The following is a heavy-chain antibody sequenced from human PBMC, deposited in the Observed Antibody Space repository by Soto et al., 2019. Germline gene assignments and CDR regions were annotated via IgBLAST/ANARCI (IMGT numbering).Heavy chain of an antibody. V-gene: IGHV4-59*01. CDR3: ARDKLDFWSGYPYYYYGMDV. CDR1: GGSISSYY. CDR2: IYYSGST. Sequence: PSETLSLTCTVSGGSISSYYWSWIRQPPGKGLEWIGYIYYSGSTNYNPSLKSRVTISVDTSKNQFSLKLSSVTAADTAVYYCARDKLDFWSGYPYYYYGMDVWGQGTTVTVSS. D-gene: IGHD3-3*01. J-gene: IGHJ6*02.